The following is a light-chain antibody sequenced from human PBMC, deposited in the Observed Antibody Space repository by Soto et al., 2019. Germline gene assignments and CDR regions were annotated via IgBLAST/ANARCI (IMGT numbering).Light chain of an antibody. Sequence: IALTKVPCRLPLFPGERVTLSCRASQSVTSSYLAWYQQKPGQAPRLLIYGASTRATGIPDRFSGSGSGTDFTLTSSRLEPEDFAVYYCQQYGSSVAFGQGSRLEI. CDR3: QQYGSSVA. V-gene: IGKV3-20*01. CDR2: GAS. J-gene: IGKJ5*01. CDR1: QSVTSSY.